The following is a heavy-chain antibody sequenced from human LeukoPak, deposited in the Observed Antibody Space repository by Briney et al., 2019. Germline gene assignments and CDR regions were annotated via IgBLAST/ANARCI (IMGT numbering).Heavy chain of an antibody. Sequence: SVKVSCRASGATFSSNAISCVRQAPGQGLEWMGRIIPILGIADYAQKFQGRVTITADKSTTTAYMELSSLTSDDTAVYYCSRDKYYDTSGFFYVGDYWGQGTLLTVSS. CDR1: GATFSSNA. J-gene: IGHJ4*02. V-gene: IGHV1-69*04. CDR2: IIPILGIA. D-gene: IGHD3-22*01. CDR3: SRDKYYDTSGFFYVGDY.